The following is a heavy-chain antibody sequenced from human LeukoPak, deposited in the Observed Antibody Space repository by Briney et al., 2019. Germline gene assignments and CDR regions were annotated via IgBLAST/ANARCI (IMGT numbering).Heavy chain of an antibody. D-gene: IGHD2-2*02. CDR3: ARDEIPHAFDI. Sequence: PGGSLRLSCAASEFTFPMYWMTWVRQAPGKGLEWVADIKQDGSEKYYVDSVKGRFTISRDNAKNSLYLRMNSLRAEDTAVYYCARDEIPHAFDIWGQGTMVTVSS. CDR2: IKQDGSEK. CDR1: EFTFPMYW. V-gene: IGHV3-7*01. J-gene: IGHJ3*02.